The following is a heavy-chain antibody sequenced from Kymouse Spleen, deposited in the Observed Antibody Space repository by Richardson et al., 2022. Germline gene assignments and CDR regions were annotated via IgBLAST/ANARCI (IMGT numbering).Heavy chain of an antibody. D-gene: IGHD3-3*01. CDR3: ARDPIFGVAYGMDV. Sequence: QVQLQESGPGLVKPSETLSLTCTVSGGSVSSGSYYWSWIRQPPGKGLEWIGYIYYSGSTNYNPSLKSRVTISVDTSKNQFSLKLSSVTAADTAVYYCARDPIFGVAYGMDVWGQGTTVTVSS. J-gene: IGHJ6*02. CDR1: GGSVSSGSYY. CDR2: IYYSGST. V-gene: IGHV4-61*01.